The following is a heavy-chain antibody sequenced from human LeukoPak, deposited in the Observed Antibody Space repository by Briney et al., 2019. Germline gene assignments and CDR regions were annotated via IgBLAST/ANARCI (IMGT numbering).Heavy chain of an antibody. CDR2: IKQDGSEK. J-gene: IGHJ4*02. CDR3: AREVEGIDY. D-gene: IGHD5-24*01. CDR1: GFTFSSYG. V-gene: IGHV3-7*01. Sequence: PGGSLRLSCAASGFTFSSYGMSWVRQAPGKGLEWVANIKQDGSEKYYVDSVKGRFTISRDNAKNSLYLQMNSLRAEDTAVYYCAREVEGIDYWGQGTLVTVSS.